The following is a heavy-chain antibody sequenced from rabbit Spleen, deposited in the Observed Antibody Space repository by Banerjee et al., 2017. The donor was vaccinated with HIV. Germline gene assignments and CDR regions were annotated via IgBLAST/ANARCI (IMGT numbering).Heavy chain of an antibody. Sequence: QEQLVESGGGLVKPEGSLKLSCTASGFPFSNKAVMCWVRQAPGKGLEWIACINAATAKPVYATWAKGRFTISRTSSTTVTLQMTSLTAADTATYFCARDLAGAIGWNFYLWGQGTLVTVS. J-gene: IGHJ4*01. CDR1: GFPFSNKAV. CDR3: ARDLAGAIGWNFYL. CDR2: INAATAKP. V-gene: IGHV1S45*01. D-gene: IGHD4-1*01.